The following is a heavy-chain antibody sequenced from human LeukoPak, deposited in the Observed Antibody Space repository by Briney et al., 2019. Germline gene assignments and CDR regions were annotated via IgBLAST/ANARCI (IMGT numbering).Heavy chain of an antibody. V-gene: IGHV3-73*01. CDR3: TRLGEYYDFWSGYQTSTPDAFDI. Sequence: GGSLRLSCAASGFTFSGSAMHWVRQASGKGLEWVGRIRSKANSYATAYAASVKGRFTISRDDSKNTAYLQMNSLKTEATAVYYCTRLGEYYDFWSGYQTSTPDAFDIWGQGTMVTVSS. CDR1: GFTFSGSA. CDR2: IRSKANSYAT. J-gene: IGHJ3*02. D-gene: IGHD3-3*01.